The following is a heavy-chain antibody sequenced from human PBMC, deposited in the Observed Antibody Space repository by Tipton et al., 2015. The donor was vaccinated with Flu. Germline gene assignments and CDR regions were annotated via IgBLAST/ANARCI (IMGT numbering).Heavy chain of an antibody. CDR2: ISSSGSII. CDR3: ARVGSRLNSYGMDV. D-gene: IGHD2-15*01. J-gene: IGHJ6*02. V-gene: IGHV3-11*01. Sequence: AVSEFTFSDYYMSWIRQAPGKGLEWLSYISSSGSIIYYADSVKGRFTISRDSAKNSLYLQMNSLRAEDTAVYYCARVGSRLNSYGMDVWGQGTTVTVSS. CDR1: EFTFSDYY.